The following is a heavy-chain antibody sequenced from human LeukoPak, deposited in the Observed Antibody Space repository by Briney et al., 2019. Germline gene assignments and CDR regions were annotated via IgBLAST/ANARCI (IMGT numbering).Heavy chain of an antibody. J-gene: IGHJ5*02. CDR3: ARSSSVVLVLFDP. CDR1: RYTFTGYY. CDR2: INPNSGGT. D-gene: IGHD2/OR15-2a*01. V-gene: IGHV1-2*02. Sequence: ASVKVSCKASRYTFTGYYMHWVRQAPGQGLKWMGWINPNSGGTNYAQKFQGRVTMTRDTSISTAYMELSRLRSDDTAVYYCARSSSVVLVLFDPWGQGTLVTVSS.